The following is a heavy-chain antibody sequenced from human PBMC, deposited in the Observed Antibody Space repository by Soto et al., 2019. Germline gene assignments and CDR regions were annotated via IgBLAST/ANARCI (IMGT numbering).Heavy chain of an antibody. CDR1: GFIVSSNG. J-gene: IGHJ4*02. CDR2: IYSSGST. Sequence: PGGSLRLSCAASGFIVSSNGMSWVRQAPGKGLEWVSGIYSSGSTSYVDSVKGRFTISRDNSKNTLYLQMNSLRVEDTAVYYCASRPPFDYWGQGTLVTVSS. V-gene: IGHV3-53*01. CDR3: ASRPPFDY.